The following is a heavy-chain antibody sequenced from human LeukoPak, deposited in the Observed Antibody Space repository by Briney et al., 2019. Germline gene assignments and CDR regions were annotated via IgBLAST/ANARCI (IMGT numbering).Heavy chain of an antibody. CDR3: ARGDTAMAHFDY. V-gene: IGHV4-34*01. Sequence: SETLSLTCTVSGGSISSYYWSWIRQPPGKGLEWIGEINHSGSTNYNPSLKSRVTISVDTSKNQFSLKLSSVTAADTAVYYCARGDTAMAHFDYWGQGTLVTVSS. CDR2: INHSGST. D-gene: IGHD5-18*01. CDR1: GGSISSYY. J-gene: IGHJ4*02.